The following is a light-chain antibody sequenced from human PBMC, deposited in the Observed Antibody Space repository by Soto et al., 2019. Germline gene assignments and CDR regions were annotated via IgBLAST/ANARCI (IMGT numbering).Light chain of an antibody. V-gene: IGLV1-44*01. CDR3: ATWYDSLPTV. J-gene: IGLJ2*01. CDR1: TSNIGSKT. Sequence: QSVLTQPPSASGTPGQRVTICCSGSTSNIGSKTVSWYQQLPGSAPRVLIYNNNERPSGVPDRFSGSKSGTSASLAISGLQSEDEADYYFATWYDSLPTVFGGGTKLTVL. CDR2: NNN.